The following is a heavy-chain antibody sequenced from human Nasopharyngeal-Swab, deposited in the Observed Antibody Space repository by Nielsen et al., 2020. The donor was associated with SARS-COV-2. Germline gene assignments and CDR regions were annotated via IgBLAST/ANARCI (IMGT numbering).Heavy chain of an antibody. V-gene: IGHV4-34*01. D-gene: IGHD2-2*01. CDR2: INHSGST. J-gene: IGHJ4*02. CDR1: GGSFSGYY. CDR3: ARAAEDIVVVPAAMCFDY. Sequence: SETLSLTCAVYGGSFSGYYWSCIRQPPGKGLEWIGEINHSGSTNYNPSLKSRVTISVDTSKNQFSLKLSSVTAADTAVYYCARAAEDIVVVPAAMCFDYWGQGTLVTVSS.